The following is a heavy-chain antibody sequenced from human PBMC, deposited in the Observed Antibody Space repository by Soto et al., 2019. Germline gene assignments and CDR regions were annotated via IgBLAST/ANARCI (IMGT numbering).Heavy chain of an antibody. V-gene: IGHV3-23*01. J-gene: IGHJ5*02. D-gene: IGHD6-19*01. Sequence: GGSPRHSSVASGLTLRCLASNWVRQAPGKGLEWVSGITGSGTSYYADSVKGRFIISRDNSKNTLYLQMNSLRAEDTALYYCAKMGYSSDWSWGQGTLVTVSS. CDR3: AKMGYSSDWS. CDR2: ITGSGTS. CDR1: GLTLRCLA.